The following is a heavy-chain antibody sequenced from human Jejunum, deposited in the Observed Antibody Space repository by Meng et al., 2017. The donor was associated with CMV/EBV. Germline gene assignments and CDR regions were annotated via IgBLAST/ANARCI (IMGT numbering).Heavy chain of an antibody. CDR2: ISSSGSTI. Sequence: TFSSYEMNWVRQAPGKGLEWVSYISSSGSTIYYADSVKGRFTISRDNAKNSLYLQMSSLRAEDTAVYYCARDMRYQLLYFYYGMDVWGQGTTVTVSS. J-gene: IGHJ6*02. D-gene: IGHD2-2*02. V-gene: IGHV3-48*03. CDR3: ARDMRYQLLYFYYGMDV. CDR1: TFSSYE.